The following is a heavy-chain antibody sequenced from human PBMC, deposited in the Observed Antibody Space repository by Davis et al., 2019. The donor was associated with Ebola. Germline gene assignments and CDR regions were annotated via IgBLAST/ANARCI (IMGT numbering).Heavy chain of an antibody. V-gene: IGHV3-53*01. CDR2: IYSGGST. CDR3: ARFFSARTFRSKSYYYYGMDV. D-gene: IGHD3-16*01. Sequence: GGSLRLSCAASGFTVSSNYMSWVRQAPGKGLEWVSVIYSGGSTYYADSVKGRFTISRDNSKNTLYLQMNSLRAEDTAVYYCARFFSARTFRSKSYYYYGMDVWGQGTTVTVSS. CDR1: GFTVSSNY. J-gene: IGHJ6*02.